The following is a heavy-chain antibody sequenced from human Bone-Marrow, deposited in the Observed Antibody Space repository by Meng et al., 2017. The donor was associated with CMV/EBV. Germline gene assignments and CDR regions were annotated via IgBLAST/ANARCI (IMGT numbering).Heavy chain of an antibody. Sequence: ASVKVSCKASGYTFTSYGISWVRQAPGQGLEWMGWISAYNGNTNYAQKLQGRVTMTTDTSTSTAYVELRSLRSDDTAVYYCAREELGVVTELFDYWGQGTLVTVSS. CDR2: ISAYNGNT. CDR3: AREELGVVTELFDY. J-gene: IGHJ4*02. CDR1: GYTFTSYG. V-gene: IGHV1-18*01. D-gene: IGHD3-3*01.